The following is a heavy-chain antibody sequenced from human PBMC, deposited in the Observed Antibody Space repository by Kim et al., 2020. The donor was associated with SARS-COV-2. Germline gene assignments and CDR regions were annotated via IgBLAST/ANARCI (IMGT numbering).Heavy chain of an antibody. D-gene: IGHD6-6*01. Sequence: GGSLRLSCAASGFTFSSYGMHWVRQAPGKGLEWVAVISYDGSNKYYADSVKGRFTISRDNSKNTLYLQMNSLRAEDTAVYYCAKARKYSSSYYFDYWGQGTLVTVSS. CDR3: AKARKYSSSYYFDY. CDR1: GFTFSSYG. J-gene: IGHJ4*02. CDR2: ISYDGSNK. V-gene: IGHV3-30*18.